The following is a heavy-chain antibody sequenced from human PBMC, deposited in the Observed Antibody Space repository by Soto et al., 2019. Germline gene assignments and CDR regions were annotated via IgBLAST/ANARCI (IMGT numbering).Heavy chain of an antibody. CDR2: INHSGST. V-gene: IGHV4-34*01. J-gene: IGHJ6*03. CDR1: GGSFSGYY. D-gene: IGHD2-2*01. CDR3: ARVVADCSSTSCATASDYYYYYYMAV. Sequence: QVQLQQWGAGLLKPSETLSLTCAVYGGSFSGYYWSWIRQPPGKGLEWIGEINHSGSTNYNPSLKSRVNISVDTSKYQFSVKLSSVTAAVTAVYYCARVVADCSSTSCATASDYYYYYYMAVWGKGTTVTVSS.